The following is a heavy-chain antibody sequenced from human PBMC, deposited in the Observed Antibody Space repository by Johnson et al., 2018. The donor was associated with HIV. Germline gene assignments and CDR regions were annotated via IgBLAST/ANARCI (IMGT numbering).Heavy chain of an antibody. CDR3: ARARAYSGYDDAFDI. Sequence: VQLVESGGGLVQPGGSLTLSCTASGFPFSSSWMHWVRQAPGKGLVWVSRINSDGGSTAYADSVKGRFTISRDNTKDTLYLQMNSLRAEDTAVYYCARARAYSGYDDAFDIWGQGTMVTVSS. J-gene: IGHJ3*02. CDR1: GFPFSSSW. V-gene: IGHV3-74*03. D-gene: IGHD5-12*01. CDR2: INSDGGST.